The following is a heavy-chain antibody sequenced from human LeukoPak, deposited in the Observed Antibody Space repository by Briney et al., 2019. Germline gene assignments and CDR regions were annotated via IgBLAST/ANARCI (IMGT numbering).Heavy chain of an antibody. D-gene: IGHD2-2*03. Sequence: PGGSLRLSCAASGFTFDDYAMHWVRQAPGKGLEWVSGISWNSGSIGYADSVKGRFTISRDNAKNSLYLQMNSLRAEDTAVYYCVKVSGYSSSWRFDSWGQGTLVTVSS. CDR1: GFTFDDYA. V-gene: IGHV3-9*01. J-gene: IGHJ4*02. CDR3: VKVSGYSSSWRFDS. CDR2: ISWNSGSI.